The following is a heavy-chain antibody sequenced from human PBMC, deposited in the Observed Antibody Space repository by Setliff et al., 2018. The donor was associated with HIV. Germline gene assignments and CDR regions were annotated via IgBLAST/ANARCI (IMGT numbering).Heavy chain of an antibody. Sequence: SETLSLTCAVYGGSFSGYSWGWIRQPPGKGLEWIGEINHSGSTNYSPSPKRRVTISVDTSKNQFSLKLSSVPAADTAVYYCARGVNPTYYDFCSGNYMRKYYYYYMDVWGKGTTVTVSS. CDR1: GGSFSGYS. D-gene: IGHD3-3*01. V-gene: IGHV4-34*01. CDR2: INHSGST. CDR3: ARGVNPTYYDFCSGNYMRKYYYYYMDV. J-gene: IGHJ6*03.